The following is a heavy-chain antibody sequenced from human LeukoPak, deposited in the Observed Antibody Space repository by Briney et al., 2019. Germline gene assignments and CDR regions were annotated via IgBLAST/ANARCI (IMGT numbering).Heavy chain of an antibody. CDR2: IYYSGST. D-gene: IGHD3-22*01. CDR3: ARGGSSGSLGDPFDY. CDR1: GGSFSGYY. J-gene: IGHJ4*02. Sequence: SETLSLTCAVYGGSFSGYYWSWIRQPPGKGLEWIGYIYYSGSTYYNPSLKSRVTISVDTSKNQFSLKLSSVTAADTAVYYCARGGSSGSLGDPFDYWGQGTLVTVSS. V-gene: IGHV4-30-4*08.